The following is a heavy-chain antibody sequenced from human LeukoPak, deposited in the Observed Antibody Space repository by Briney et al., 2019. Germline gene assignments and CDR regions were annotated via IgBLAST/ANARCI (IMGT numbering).Heavy chain of an antibody. V-gene: IGHV4-4*07. J-gene: IGHJ4*02. D-gene: IGHD3-10*01. CDR1: GGSISGYY. CDR2: IYTTGST. Sequence: SETLSLXCTVSGGSISGYYWDWIRQPAGKGLEWIGRIYTTGSTNYSPSLKSRVSMSMDTSKNQFSLNLNSVTAADTAVYYCARERGDMVRVFDYWGQGTLVTVSS. CDR3: ARERGDMVRVFDY.